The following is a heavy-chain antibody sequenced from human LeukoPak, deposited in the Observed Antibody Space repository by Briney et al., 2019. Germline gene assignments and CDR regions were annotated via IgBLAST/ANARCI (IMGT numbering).Heavy chain of an antibody. D-gene: IGHD3-10*01. J-gene: IGHJ5*02. CDR2: IKSETDGGTT. V-gene: IGHV3-15*01. Sequence: GGSLRLACAASGFSFNNAWMSWVRQAPGRGLEWVGRIKSETDGGTTDHAAPVKGRFTISRDDSKNTLYLQMNSLKTEDTAVYYCTTLWFGESTFVNPWGQGTLVTVSS. CDR1: GFSFNNAW. CDR3: TTLWFGESTFVNP.